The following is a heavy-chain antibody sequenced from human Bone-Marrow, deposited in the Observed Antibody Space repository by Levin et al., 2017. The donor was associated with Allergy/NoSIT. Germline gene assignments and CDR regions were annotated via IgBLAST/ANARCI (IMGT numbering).Heavy chain of an antibody. V-gene: IGHV1-2*02. J-gene: IGHJ4*02. CDR2: INPNTGGT. CDR1: GYTFTNYF. Sequence: GESLKISCKASGYTFTNYFIHWVRQAPGQGLEWMGWINPNTGGTRFAQKFQGRVTMTRDTSITTAYMELSRLRSDDTAVYYCAKEIEQWLVLDYWGQGSLVTVSS. D-gene: IGHD6-19*01. CDR3: AKEIEQWLVLDY.